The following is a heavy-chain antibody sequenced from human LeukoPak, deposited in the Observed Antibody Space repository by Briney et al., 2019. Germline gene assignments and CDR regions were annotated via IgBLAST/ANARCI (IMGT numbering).Heavy chain of an antibody. CDR3: ASEFTYCSSTSCHTGWDY. Sequence: ASVKVSCKASGYTFTSYYMHWVRQAPGQGLEWMGIINPSGGSTSYAQKFQGRVTMTGDTSTSTVYMELSSLRSEDTAVYYCASEFTYCSSTSCHTGWDYWDQGTLVTVSS. CDR1: GYTFTSYY. V-gene: IGHV1-46*01. D-gene: IGHD2-2*01. CDR2: INPSGGST. J-gene: IGHJ4*02.